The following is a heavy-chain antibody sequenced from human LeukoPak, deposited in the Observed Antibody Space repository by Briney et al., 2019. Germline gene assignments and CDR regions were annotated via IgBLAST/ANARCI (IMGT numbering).Heavy chain of an antibody. CDR2: ISTSSSYI. Sequence: GGSLRLSCAASGFTFNRYNMNWVRRAPGKGLEWVSSISTSSSYIYYADSVRGRFTISRDNAKNSLYLQMNSLRAEDTAVYYCARDFYDTSGYYYDYWGQGTLVTVSS. CDR1: GFTFNRYN. CDR3: ARDFYDTSGYYYDY. V-gene: IGHV3-21*01. J-gene: IGHJ4*02. D-gene: IGHD3-22*01.